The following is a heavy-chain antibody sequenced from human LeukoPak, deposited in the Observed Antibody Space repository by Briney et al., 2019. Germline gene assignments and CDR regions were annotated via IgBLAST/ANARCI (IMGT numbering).Heavy chain of an antibody. J-gene: IGHJ4*02. D-gene: IGHD2-8*01. CDR1: GGSISSSSYY. Sequence: KTSETLSLTCTVSGGSISSSSYYWGWIRQPPGRGVEWIASIYYSGSTYYNPSLKSRVTISVDTSKHQFSLKLSSLTAADTAVYYCARQGCTNGVCYVADYWGQGTLVTVSS. V-gene: IGHV4-39*01. CDR2: IYYSGST. CDR3: ARQGCTNGVCYVADY.